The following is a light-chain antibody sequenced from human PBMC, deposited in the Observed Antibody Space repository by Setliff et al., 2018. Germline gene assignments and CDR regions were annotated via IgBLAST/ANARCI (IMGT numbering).Light chain of an antibody. Sequence: QSVLAQPASVSGSPGQSITIYCIGSSSDIGAYDYVAWYQQHPGKAPKLMIYDVSHRPSGVSHRFSASKSGNTASLTISGLQVEDEADYYCSSYTSSSTYVFGTGTKVTVL. CDR1: SSDIGAYDY. CDR3: SSYTSSSTYV. CDR2: DVS. V-gene: IGLV2-14*03. J-gene: IGLJ1*01.